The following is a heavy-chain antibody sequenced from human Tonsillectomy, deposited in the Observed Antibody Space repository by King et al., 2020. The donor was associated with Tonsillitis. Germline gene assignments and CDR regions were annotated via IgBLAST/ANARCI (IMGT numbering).Heavy chain of an antibody. CDR1: GFTFDTYA. CDR2: ISSGSSYM. D-gene: IGHD2-8*02. J-gene: IGHJ2*01. Sequence: VQLVESGGGLVKPGGSLTLSCAASGFTFDTYAMNWVRQAPGKGLEWVSSISSGSSYMYYADSVKGRFTVSKDNARNSLYLRMDGLRAEDTAVYYCARELRHCTAGTCSLSFFDLWGRGTLVTVSS. V-gene: IGHV3-21*01. CDR3: ARELRHCTAGTCSLSFFDL.